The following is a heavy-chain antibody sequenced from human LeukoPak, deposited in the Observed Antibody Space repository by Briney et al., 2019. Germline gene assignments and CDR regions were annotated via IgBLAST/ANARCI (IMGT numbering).Heavy chain of an antibody. Sequence: GGSLRLSCAASGFTFSSYAMSWVRQAPGKGLEWVSAISGSGGSTYYADSVKGRFTISRDNSKNTLYLQMNSLRDEDTAVYYCARASVGYDSSGSIGDWGQGTLVTVSS. CDR1: GFTFSSYA. CDR3: ARASVGYDSSGSIGD. V-gene: IGHV3-23*01. J-gene: IGHJ4*02. D-gene: IGHD3-22*01. CDR2: ISGSGGST.